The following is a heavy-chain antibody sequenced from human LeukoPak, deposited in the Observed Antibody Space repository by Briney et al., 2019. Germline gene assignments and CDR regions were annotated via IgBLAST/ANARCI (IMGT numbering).Heavy chain of an antibody. CDR2: IYRGGNT. V-gene: IGHV3-66*01. D-gene: IGHD3-10*01. J-gene: IGHJ4*02. Sequence: GGSLRLSCAASGFTVSSNYISWVRQAPGKGLEWVSIIYRGGNTYYADSVKDRFTISRDNSKKTLYLQMNSLRSEDTAVYYCARLWFGELTFDYWGQGTLVTVSS. CDR3: ARLWFGELTFDY. CDR1: GFTVSSNY.